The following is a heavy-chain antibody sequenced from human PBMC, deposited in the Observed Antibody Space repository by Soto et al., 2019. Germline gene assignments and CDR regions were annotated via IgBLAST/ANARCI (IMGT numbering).Heavy chain of an antibody. CDR2: IYPGDSDT. D-gene: IGHD4-4*01. J-gene: IGHJ6*03. CDR3: ARHGGLDYSNYPFPPDYYYYMDV. CDR1: GYSFTSYW. V-gene: IGHV5-51*01. Sequence: GESLKISCKGSGYSFTSYWIGWVRQMPGKGLEWMGIIYPGDSDTRYSPSFQGQVTISADKSISTAYLQWSSLKASDTAMYYCARHGGLDYSNYPFPPDYYYYMDVWGKGTTVTVSS.